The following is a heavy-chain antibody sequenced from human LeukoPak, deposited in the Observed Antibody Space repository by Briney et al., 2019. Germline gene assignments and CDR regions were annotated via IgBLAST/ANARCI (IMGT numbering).Heavy chain of an antibody. V-gene: IGHV3-21*06. CDR2: ISSSSGYI. J-gene: IGHJ4*02. CDR3: SREPRYLLTT. D-gene: IGHD1-26*01. Sequence: GGSLGLSSAASGFTFSSFSMDWVRQAPGKGLEWVSSISSSSGYIYYADSVKGRFTISRDNAKNSLYLQMNSLRADDTAVYYCSREPRYLLTTWGKGTRVTVSS. CDR1: GFTFSSFS.